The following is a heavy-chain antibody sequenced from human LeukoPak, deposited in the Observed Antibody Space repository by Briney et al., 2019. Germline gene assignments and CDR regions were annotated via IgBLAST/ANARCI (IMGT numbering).Heavy chain of an antibody. CDR2: IYWNDDK. CDR1: AFSLSTSGVG. J-gene: IGHJ5*02. V-gene: IGHV2-5*01. CDR3: THSPQGGSDH. Sequence: SGPTLVKPTQTLTLTCTFSAFSLSTSGVGVGWIRQPPGKALEWLSLIYWNDDKRYNPLLKSRLTITKDTSKNQVVLTMTNMDPVDTATYFCTHSPQGGSDHWGQGTLVTVSS. D-gene: IGHD5-12*01.